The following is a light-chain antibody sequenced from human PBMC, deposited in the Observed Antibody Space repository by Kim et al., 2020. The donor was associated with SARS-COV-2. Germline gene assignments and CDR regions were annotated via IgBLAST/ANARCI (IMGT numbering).Light chain of an antibody. V-gene: IGKV3-15*01. CDR1: ENLGSN. J-gene: IGKJ5*01. CDR2: GAS. CDR3: QQYNNWPPIT. Sequence: EIVMTQTPATLAVSPGERATLSCRASENLGSNLAWFQQKPGQSPRLLIYGASTRVTSIPARFSGSGSGTEFTLTIDSLQSEDFAVYYCQQYNNWPPITFGQGTRLEIK.